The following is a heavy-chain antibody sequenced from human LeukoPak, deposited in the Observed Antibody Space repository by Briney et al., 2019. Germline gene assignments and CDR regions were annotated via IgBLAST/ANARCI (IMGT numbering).Heavy chain of an antibody. CDR2: ISSSGSTI. Sequence: GGSLRLSCAASGFTFSDYYMSWIRQAPGKGLEWVSYISSSGSTIYYADSVKGRFTISRDNSKNTPYLQMNSLRAEDTAVYYCAKDFRGVHYYYYYMDVWGKGTTVTISS. CDR1: GFTFSDYY. V-gene: IGHV3-11*04. CDR3: AKDFRGVHYYYYYMDV. J-gene: IGHJ6*03. D-gene: IGHD3-10*01.